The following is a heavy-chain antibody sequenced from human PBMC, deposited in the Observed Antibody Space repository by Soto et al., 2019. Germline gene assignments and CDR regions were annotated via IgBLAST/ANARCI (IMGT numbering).Heavy chain of an antibody. V-gene: IGHV3-23*01. CDR2: ISGSGGST. CDR3: AKALWFRELLSLFAY. J-gene: IGHJ4*02. Sequence: GGSLRLSCAASGFTFSSYAMSWVRQAPGKGLEWVSAISGSGGSTYYADSVKGRFTISRDNSKNTLYLQMNSLRAEDTAVYYCAKALWFRELLSLFAYWVQGTLVTVSS. CDR1: GFTFSSYA. D-gene: IGHD3-10*01.